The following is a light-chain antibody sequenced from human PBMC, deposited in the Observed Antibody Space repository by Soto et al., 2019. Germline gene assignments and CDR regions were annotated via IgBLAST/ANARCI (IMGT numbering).Light chain of an antibody. CDR3: AAWDDSLSGVV. CDR1: SSNIGSNY. Sequence: QSVLTQPPSASGTPGPRVTISCSGSSSNIGSNYVYWYQQLPGTAPKLLIYRNNQRPSGVPDRFSGSKSGTSASLAISGLRSEDEAEYYCAAWDDSLSGVVFGGGTKLTVL. CDR2: RNN. J-gene: IGLJ2*01. V-gene: IGLV1-47*01.